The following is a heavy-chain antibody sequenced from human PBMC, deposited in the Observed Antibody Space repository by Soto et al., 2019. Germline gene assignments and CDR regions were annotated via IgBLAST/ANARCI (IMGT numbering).Heavy chain of an antibody. CDR3: ASGAAMVIRFDY. V-gene: IGHV1-3*01. CDR1: GYTFTSYA. CDR2: INAGNGNT. J-gene: IGHJ4*02. D-gene: IGHD5-18*01. Sequence: QVQLVQSGAEVKKPGDSVKVSCKASGYTFTSYAMHWVRQPPGQRLEWMGWINAGNGNTTYSQKFQGRVTITRDTSASTAYMELISLRSEDTALYYFASGAAMVIRFDYWGQGTLVTVSS.